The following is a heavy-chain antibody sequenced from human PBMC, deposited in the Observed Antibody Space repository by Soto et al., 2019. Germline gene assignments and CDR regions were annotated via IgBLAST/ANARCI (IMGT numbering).Heavy chain of an antibody. J-gene: IGHJ4*02. D-gene: IGHD3-10*01. CDR2: ISWNSGSI. CDR3: AKDDSGSYYRTFQY. CDR1: GFTFDDYA. V-gene: IGHV3-9*01. Sequence: EVQLVESGGGLVQPGRSLRLSCAASGFTFDDYAMHWVRQAPGKGLEWVSGISWNSGSIGYADSVKGRFTISRDNAKNSLYLQMNSLRAEDTALYYCAKDDSGSYYRTFQYWGQGTLVTVSS.